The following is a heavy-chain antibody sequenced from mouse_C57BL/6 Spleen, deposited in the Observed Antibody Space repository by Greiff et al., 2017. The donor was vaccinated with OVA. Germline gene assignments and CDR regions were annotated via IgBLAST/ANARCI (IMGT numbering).Heavy chain of an antibody. J-gene: IGHJ4*01. CDR1: GYAFSSSW. CDR3: ARVDWDRKEY. V-gene: IGHV1-82*01. D-gene: IGHD4-1*01. CDR2: IYPGDGDT. Sequence: VKLMESGPELVKPGASVKISCKASGYAFSSSWMNWVKQRPGKGLEWIGRIYPGDGDTNYNGKFKGKATLTADKSSSTAYMQLSSLTSEDSAVYICARVDWDRKEYWGKGTSVTVAS.